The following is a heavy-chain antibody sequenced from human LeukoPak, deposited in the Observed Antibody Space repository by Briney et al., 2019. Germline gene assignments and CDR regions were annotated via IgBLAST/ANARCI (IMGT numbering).Heavy chain of an antibody. D-gene: IGHD4-17*01. J-gene: IGHJ4*02. CDR2: IRYDGSNK. CDR1: GFTFSSYG. V-gene: IGHV3-30*02. CDR3: ANLYMTTGTPELDY. Sequence: GGSLRLSCAASGFTFSSYGMHWVRQAPGKGREWVAFIRYDGSNKYYADSVKGRFTISRDNSKNTLYLQMNSLRAEDTAVYYCANLYMTTGTPELDYWGQGTLVTVSS.